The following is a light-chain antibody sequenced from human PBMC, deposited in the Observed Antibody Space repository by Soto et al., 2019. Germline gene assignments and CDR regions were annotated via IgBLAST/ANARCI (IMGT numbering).Light chain of an antibody. V-gene: IGLV1-44*01. Sequence: QSVLTQPPSASGAPGQRVTISCSGRSSNIGSNSENGYQQLPGTAPKLLVFSRNQRPSGVPDRFSGSKSGTSASLAISGLQSEDEADYYCGVWDDSLNAWVFGGGTKVTVL. CDR2: SRN. CDR1: SSNIGSNS. CDR3: GVWDDSLNAWV. J-gene: IGLJ3*02.